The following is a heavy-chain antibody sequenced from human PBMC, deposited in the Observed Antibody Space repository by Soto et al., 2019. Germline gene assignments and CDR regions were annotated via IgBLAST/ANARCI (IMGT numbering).Heavy chain of an antibody. CDR1: GGMFYSSA. Sequence: GASVKVSCKASGGMFYSSAINWVRQAPGQGLEWMGGIVPMNGSPKYAQEFQDRVSMTTDTSTATAYIELRSLRFDDTAIYFCARTHWQPDYLEGFDFWGQGTPVTVSS. CDR2: IVPMNGSP. D-gene: IGHD1-1*01. J-gene: IGHJ4*02. CDR3: ARTHWQPDYLEGFDF. V-gene: IGHV1-18*04.